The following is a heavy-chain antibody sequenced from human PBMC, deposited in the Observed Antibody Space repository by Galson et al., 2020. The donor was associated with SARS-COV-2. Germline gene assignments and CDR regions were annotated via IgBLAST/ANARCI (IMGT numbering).Heavy chain of an antibody. CDR3: TRDVSGGASDI. D-gene: IGHD1-26*01. CDR2: ISHDGKIQ. J-gene: IGHJ3*02. CDR1: GFTFTKYA. Sequence: QLGESLKISCAASGFTFTKYAMHWVRQAHGQGLEWLTVISHDGKIQVYADSVKGRFTISRDNSGNMVFLQIVSLRPDDTALYYCTRDVSGGASDIWGQGTMVTVSS. V-gene: IGHV3-30*04.